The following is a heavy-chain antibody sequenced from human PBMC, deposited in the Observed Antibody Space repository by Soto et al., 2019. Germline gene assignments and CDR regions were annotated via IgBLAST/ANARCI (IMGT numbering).Heavy chain of an antibody. D-gene: IGHD3-22*01. CDR3: ARAFGYYFDSSGYYARHDAFDI. CDR1: GGSISSSY. CDR2: IHYRGST. J-gene: IGHJ3*02. V-gene: IGHV4-59*01. Sequence: TLSLTCTVSGGSISSSYWSWIRQPPGKGLEWIGYIHYRGSTNYNPSLKSRVTISVDTSKTHFSLKLTSVIAADTAVYYCARAFGYYFDSSGYYARHDAFDIWGQGTMVTVS.